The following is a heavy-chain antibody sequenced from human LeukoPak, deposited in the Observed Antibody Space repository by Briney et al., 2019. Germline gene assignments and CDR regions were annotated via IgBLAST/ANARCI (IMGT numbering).Heavy chain of an antibody. CDR1: GFTFSSYA. V-gene: IGHV3-23*01. CDR2: ISGGGGST. CDR3: AKDLDSEDFWSAYFH. Sequence: GGSLRLSCAAYGFTFSSYAMSWVRQAPGKGLEWVAAISGGGGSTYYADSVKGRFSISRGNSKNTLYLQMNSLTAEETAVYYCAKDLDSEDFWSAYFHWGQGTLVTVSS. J-gene: IGHJ4*02. D-gene: IGHD3-3*01.